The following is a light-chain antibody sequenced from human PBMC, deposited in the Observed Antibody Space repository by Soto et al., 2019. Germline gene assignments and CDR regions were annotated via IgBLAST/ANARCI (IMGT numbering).Light chain of an antibody. J-gene: IGKJ5*01. V-gene: IGKV1-39*01. CDR2: AAS. Sequence: DIQMTQSASSLSASVGDRVTITCRASQSISFYLNWYQQKPGNAPKVLIYAASNLQTGVPSRFSGSGSGTDFTLTINSLQPEDFATYSCQQSYSTPITFGQGTRLDIK. CDR1: QSISFY. CDR3: QQSYSTPIT.